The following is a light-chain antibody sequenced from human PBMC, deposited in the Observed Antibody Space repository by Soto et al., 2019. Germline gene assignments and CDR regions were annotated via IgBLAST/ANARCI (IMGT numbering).Light chain of an antibody. CDR3: GSKAGSNKHVV. V-gene: IGLV2-8*01. J-gene: IGLJ2*01. CDR1: SSDIGASNS. CDR2: EVT. Sequence: QSALTQPPSASGSPGQSVTISCARSSSDIGASNSVSWYQQHPGKAPKLLISEVTKRPSGVPDRFSGSKSGNTASLTVSGLQADDEADYYCGSKAGSNKHVVFGGGTKVTVL.